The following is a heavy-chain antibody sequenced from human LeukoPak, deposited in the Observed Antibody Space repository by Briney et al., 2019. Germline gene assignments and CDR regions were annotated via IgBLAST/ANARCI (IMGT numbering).Heavy chain of an antibody. CDR3: GRGHWGLDY. D-gene: IGHD7-27*01. V-gene: IGHV3-48*01. Sequence: PGGSLRLSCAASGFTFSSYAMSWVRQAPGKGLEWVSYISSSSSTIYYADSVKGRFTISRDNAKNSLYLQMNSLRAEDTAVYYCGRGHWGLDYWGQGALVTVSS. J-gene: IGHJ4*02. CDR1: GFTFSSYA. CDR2: ISSSSSTI.